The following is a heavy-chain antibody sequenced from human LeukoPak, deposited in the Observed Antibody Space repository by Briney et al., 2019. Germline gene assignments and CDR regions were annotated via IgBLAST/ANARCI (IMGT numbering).Heavy chain of an antibody. J-gene: IGHJ3*01. CDR2: IRYDGSNK. D-gene: IGHD3-22*01. CDR3: AKDLSEAMIVADAFDF. CDR1: GFTFSSYG. V-gene: IGHV3-30*02. Sequence: PGGSLRLSCAASGFTFSSYGMHWVRQAPGKGLEWVAFIRYDGSNKYYADSVKGRFTISRDNSKNTLYLQMNSLRVEDTAVYYCAKDLSEAMIVADAFDFWGQGTMVTVSS.